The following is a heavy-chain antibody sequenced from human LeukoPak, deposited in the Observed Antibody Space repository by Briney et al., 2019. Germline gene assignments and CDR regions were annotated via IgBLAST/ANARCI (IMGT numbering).Heavy chain of an antibody. CDR1: GGSFSGYY. V-gene: IGHV4-34*01. CDR3: ARGKGGDYGGFDY. CDR2: INHSGST. J-gene: IGHJ4*02. Sequence: PSETLSLTCAVYGGSFSGYYWSWIRQPPGKGLEWIGEINHSGSTNYNPSLKSRVTISVDTSKNQFSLKLSSMTAADTAVYYCARGKGGDYGGFDYWGQGTLVTVSS. D-gene: IGHD4-23*01.